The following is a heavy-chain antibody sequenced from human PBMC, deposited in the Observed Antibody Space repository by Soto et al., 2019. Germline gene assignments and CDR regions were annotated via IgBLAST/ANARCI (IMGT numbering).Heavy chain of an antibody. D-gene: IGHD6-19*01. J-gene: IGHJ4*02. CDR1: GFTFSSYS. CDR2: ISSSSSTI. CDR3: ARRGSSSGWPSTLDY. Sequence: GGSLRLSCAASGFTFSSYSMNWVRQAPGKGLEWVSYISSSSSTIYYADSVKGRFTISRDNAKNSLYLQMNSLRAEDTAVYYCARRGSSSGWPSTLDYWGQGTLVTVSS. V-gene: IGHV3-48*01.